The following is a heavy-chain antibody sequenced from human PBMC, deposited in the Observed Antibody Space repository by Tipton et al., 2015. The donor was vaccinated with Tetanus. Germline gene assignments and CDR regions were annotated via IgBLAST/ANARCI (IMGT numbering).Heavy chain of an antibody. V-gene: IGHV4-39*02. D-gene: IGHD4-17*01. Sequence: LRLSCTVSGGSISSSSYYWGWIRQPPGKGLEWIGSIYYSGNTYYNLSLKSRVTISVDTSKNQFSLKLSPVTAADTAVYYCAREIGDDNDYGDYLLSFYKLHWFDPWGQGTLVTVSS. CDR3: AREIGDDNDYGDYLLSFYKLHWFDP. J-gene: IGHJ5*02. CDR1: GGSISSSSYY. CDR2: IYYSGNT.